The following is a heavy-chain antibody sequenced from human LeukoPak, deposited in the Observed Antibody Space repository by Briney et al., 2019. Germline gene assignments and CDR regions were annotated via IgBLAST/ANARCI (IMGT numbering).Heavy chain of an antibody. CDR2: ISYDGSNK. Sequence: GRSLRLSCAASGFTFSSYAMHWVRQAPGKGLEWVAVISYDGSNKYYADSVKGRFTISRDNSKNTLYLQMNSLRAEDTAVYYCARAKYCSSTSCYHLDYWGQGTLVTVSS. CDR1: GFTFSSYA. CDR3: ARAKYCSSTSCYHLDY. J-gene: IGHJ4*02. D-gene: IGHD2-2*01. V-gene: IGHV3-30*01.